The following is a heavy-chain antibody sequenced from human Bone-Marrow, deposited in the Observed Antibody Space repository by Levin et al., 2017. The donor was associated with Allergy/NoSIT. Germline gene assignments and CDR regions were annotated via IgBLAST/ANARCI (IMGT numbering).Heavy chain of an antibody. Sequence: GGSLRLSCAASGFTFSSYGMHWVRQAPGKGLEWVAVIWYDGSNKYYADSVKGRFTISRDNSKNTLYLQMNSLRAEDTAVYYCARSGAGYSSGWYSMDAFDIWGQGTMVTVSS. J-gene: IGHJ3*02. V-gene: IGHV3-33*01. D-gene: IGHD6-19*01. CDR3: ARSGAGYSSGWYSMDAFDI. CDR1: GFTFSSYG. CDR2: IWYDGSNK.